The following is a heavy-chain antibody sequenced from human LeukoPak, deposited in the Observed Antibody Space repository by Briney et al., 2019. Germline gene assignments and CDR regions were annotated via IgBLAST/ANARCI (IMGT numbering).Heavy chain of an antibody. CDR3: TREARYGSGSYYNGNWFDP. J-gene: IGHJ5*01. V-gene: IGHV3-49*04. Sequence: GGSLRLSCTGSGFTFGDYAMSWVRQAPGKWLEWVGFIRSKAYGGTTEYAASVKGRFTISRDDSRSIAYLQMNSLKTEDTAVYYCTREARYGSGSYYNGNWFDPWGQGTMVTVSS. D-gene: IGHD3-10*01. CDR1: GFTFGDYA. CDR2: IRSKAYGGTT.